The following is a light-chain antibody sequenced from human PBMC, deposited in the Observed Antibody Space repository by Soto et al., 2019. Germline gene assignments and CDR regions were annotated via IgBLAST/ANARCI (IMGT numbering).Light chain of an antibody. V-gene: IGLV1-44*01. CDR1: SSNIGSNT. J-gene: IGLJ1*01. CDR2: SNY. CDR3: AAWDDILNGYV. Sequence: QSVLTQPPSASGTPGQRVTISCSGSSSNIGSNTVTWYQQLPGTAPKLVIYSNYDRPSGVPDRFSGSTSGNSASLVIRGLQSEDEADYYCAAWDDILNGYVFGGGTKLTVL.